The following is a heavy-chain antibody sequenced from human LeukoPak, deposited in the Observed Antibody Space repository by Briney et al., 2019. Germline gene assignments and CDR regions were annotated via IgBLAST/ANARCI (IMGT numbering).Heavy chain of an antibody. D-gene: IGHD5-18*01. CDR2: IYYSGST. V-gene: IGHV4-59*08. CDR3: ARRGYSYGVDY. J-gene: IGHJ4*02. Sequence: SETLSLTCTVSGGSISSYYWSWIRQPPGKGLEWIGYIYYSGSTNYNPSLKSRVTISLDTSKNQFSLKLSSVTAADTAVYYCARRGYSYGVDYWGQGTLVTVSS. CDR1: GGSISSYY.